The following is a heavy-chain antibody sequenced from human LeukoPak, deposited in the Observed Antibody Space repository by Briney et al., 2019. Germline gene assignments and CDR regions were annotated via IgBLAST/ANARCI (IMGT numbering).Heavy chain of an antibody. CDR1: GGSISSYD. V-gene: IGHV4-59*08. D-gene: IGHD3-22*01. J-gene: IGHJ4*02. CDR2: IYYSGST. CDR3: ARHHSSGSPFDY. Sequence: SQTLSLTCTVSGGSISSYDWSWIRQPPGKGLEWIGYIYYSGSTNYNPSLKSRVTISVDTSKNQFSLKLSSVTAADTAVYYCARHHSSGSPFDYWGQGTLVTVSS.